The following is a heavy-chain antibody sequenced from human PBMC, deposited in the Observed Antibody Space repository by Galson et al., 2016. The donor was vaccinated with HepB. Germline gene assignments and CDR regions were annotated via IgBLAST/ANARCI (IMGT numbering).Heavy chain of an antibody. J-gene: IGHJ5*01. V-gene: IGHV4-59*11. D-gene: IGHD6-19*01. CDR2: ISDSGSS. CDR3: ARARHTAPYSGGWYYLDS. Sequence: ETLSLTCTISGDSMSGHYWSWIRQSPGKGLEWLGYISDSGSSTNHPSLRSRVAISLYTSKIQFSLDLTSVTAADTAVYSCARARHTAPYSGGWYYLDSWGQGILVTVSS. CDR1: GDSMSGHY.